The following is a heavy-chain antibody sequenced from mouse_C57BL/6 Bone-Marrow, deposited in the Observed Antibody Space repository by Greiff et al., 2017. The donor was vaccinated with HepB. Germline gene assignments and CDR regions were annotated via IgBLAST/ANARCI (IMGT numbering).Heavy chain of an antibody. V-gene: IGHV1-61*01. D-gene: IGHD2-1*01. CDR1: GYTFTSYW. CDR2: IYPSDSET. CDR3: ARRYYCNYEGPYAMDY. J-gene: IGHJ4*01. Sequence: QVQLQQPGAELVRPGSSVKLSCKASGYTFTSYWMDWVKQRPGQGLEWIGNIYPSDSETHYNQKFKDKATLTVDKSSSTAYMQLSILTSEDSAVYYCARRYYCNYEGPYAMDYWGQGTSVTVSS.